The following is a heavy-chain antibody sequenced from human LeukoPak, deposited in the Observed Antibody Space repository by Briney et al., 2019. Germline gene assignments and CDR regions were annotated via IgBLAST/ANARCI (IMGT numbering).Heavy chain of an antibody. CDR2: IYFNGNT. D-gene: IGHD7-27*01. Sequence: SETLSLTCTVSGGSISSANFYWNWIRQHPHPGKGLEWIGSIYFNGNTLYNPSLKSRLTISIDTSKNQFSLKLTPLTAADTAMYYCARDRDGANSNWFDPWGQGTPVTVSS. V-gene: IGHV4-31*03. CDR3: ARDRDGANSNWFDP. CDR1: GGSISSANFY. J-gene: IGHJ5*02.